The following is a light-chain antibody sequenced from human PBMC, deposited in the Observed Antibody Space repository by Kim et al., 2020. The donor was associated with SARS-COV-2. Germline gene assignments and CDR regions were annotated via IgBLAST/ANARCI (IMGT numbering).Light chain of an antibody. CDR1: QGISSA. CDR2: DAS. CDR3: QQYNNYALT. Sequence: AIQLTQSPSSLSASVGDRVTITCRASQGISSALAWYQQKQGQPPKVLIYDASILESEVPSRFSGSGSGTDFTLTISSLQPEDFATYYCQQYNNYALTFGQGTRLEIK. V-gene: IGKV1D-13*01. J-gene: IGKJ5*01.